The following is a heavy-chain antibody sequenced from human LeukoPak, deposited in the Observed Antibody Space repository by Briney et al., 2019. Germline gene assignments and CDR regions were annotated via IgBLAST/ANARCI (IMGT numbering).Heavy chain of an antibody. Sequence: ASVKVSCKASGYTFTGYYMHWVRQAPGQGLEWMGWINPNSGGTNYAQKFQGRVTMTRDTSISTAYMELSRLRSDDTAVYYCARDSTWGEGAPYFDHWGQGTLVTVSS. V-gene: IGHV1-2*02. D-gene: IGHD1-26*01. CDR2: INPNSGGT. CDR3: ARDSTWGEGAPYFDH. J-gene: IGHJ4*02. CDR1: GYTFTGYY.